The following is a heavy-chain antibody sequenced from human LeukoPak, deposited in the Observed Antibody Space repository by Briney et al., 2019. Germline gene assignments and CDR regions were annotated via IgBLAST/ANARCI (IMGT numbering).Heavy chain of an antibody. CDR1: GFTFSSYA. CDR2: ISYDGSNK. Sequence: GGSLRLSCAAPGFTFSSYAMHWVRQAPGKGLEWVAVISYDGSNKYYADSVKGRFTISRDNSKNTLYLQMNSLRAEDTAVYYCARGGDYGDYWGQGTLVTVSS. V-gene: IGHV3-30*01. CDR3: ARGGDYGDY. J-gene: IGHJ4*02.